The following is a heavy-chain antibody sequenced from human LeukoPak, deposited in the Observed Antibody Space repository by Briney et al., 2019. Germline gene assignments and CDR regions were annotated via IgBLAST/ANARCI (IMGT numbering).Heavy chain of an antibody. J-gene: IGHJ4*02. CDR1: GDSVSGYY. V-gene: IGHV4-59*02. CDR2: IYYSGST. Sequence: SETLSLTCTVSGDSVSGYYWSWIRQPPGKGLEWIGYIYYSGSTNYNPSLKSRVTVSVDTSKNQFSLKLTSVTAADTAVYYCARDRFGRTTHFDYWGQGTLVTVSS. D-gene: IGHD3-10*01. CDR3: ARDRFGRTTHFDY.